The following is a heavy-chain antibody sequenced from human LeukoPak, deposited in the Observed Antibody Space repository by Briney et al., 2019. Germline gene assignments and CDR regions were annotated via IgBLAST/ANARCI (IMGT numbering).Heavy chain of an antibody. J-gene: IGHJ4*02. CDR1: GYSISSGYY. V-gene: IGHV4-38-2*01. CDR2: IYHSGST. Sequence: PSETLSLTCAVSGYSISSGYYWGWIRQPPGKGLEWIGSIYHSGSTYYNPSLKSRVTISVDTSRNQFSPRLSSVTAADTAVYFCARHRYYYDSSGSYYFDYWGQGTLVTVSS. CDR3: ARHRYYYDSSGSYYFDY. D-gene: IGHD3-22*01.